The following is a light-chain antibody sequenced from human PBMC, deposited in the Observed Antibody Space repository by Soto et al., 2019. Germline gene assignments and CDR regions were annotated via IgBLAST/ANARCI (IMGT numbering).Light chain of an antibody. CDR2: VAS. Sequence: EIVLTQSPATLSVSPGERATLSCRASQSVNQKLGWYQQKPGQAPRLLIYVASYRATGIPARFSGSGSGTEYTLTISNLQAEDFAVYYCQQFNNWPHTFGQGTKVGIK. V-gene: IGKV3-15*01. CDR3: QQFNNWPHT. J-gene: IGKJ2*01. CDR1: QSVNQK.